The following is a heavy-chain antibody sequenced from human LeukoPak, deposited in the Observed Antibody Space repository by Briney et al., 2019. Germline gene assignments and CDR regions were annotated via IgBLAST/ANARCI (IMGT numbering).Heavy chain of an antibody. V-gene: IGHV1-18*01. J-gene: IGHJ3*02. CDR1: GYTFTSYG. Sequence: ASVKVSCKASGYTFTSYGISWVRQAPGQGLEWMGWISAYKGNTNYAQKLQGRVTMTTDTSTSTAYMELRSLRSDDTAVYYCARDPKDIVVVVAATSWAFDIWGQGTMVTVSS. D-gene: IGHD2-15*01. CDR3: ARDPKDIVVVVAATSWAFDI. CDR2: ISAYKGNT.